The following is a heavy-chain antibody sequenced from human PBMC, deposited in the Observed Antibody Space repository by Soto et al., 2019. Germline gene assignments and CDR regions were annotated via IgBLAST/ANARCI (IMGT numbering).Heavy chain of an antibody. V-gene: IGHV3-23*01. CDR2: ISSTGDTT. D-gene: IGHD1-26*01. J-gene: IGHJ4*02. CDR1: GFTFSSYA. CDR3: AKDVVGLIPDYFDS. Sequence: GGSLRLSCAASGFTFSSYAMTWVRQAPGKGLEWVSGISSTGDTTYYADFVKGRFTISRDISKNTLYLEMNSLRADDTAVYYCAKDVVGLIPDYFDSWGQGTLVTVSS.